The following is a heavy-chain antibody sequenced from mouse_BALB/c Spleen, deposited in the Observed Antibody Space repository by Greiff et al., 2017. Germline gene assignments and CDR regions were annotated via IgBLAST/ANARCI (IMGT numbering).Heavy chain of an antibody. D-gene: IGHD2-10*02. V-gene: IGHV1S41*01. CDR2: IAPGSGST. Sequence: LARPGASVKLSCKASGYTFTSYWINWIKQRPGQGLEWIGRIAPGSGSTYYNEMFKGKATLTVDTSSSTAYIQLSSLSSEDSAVYFCARCSMGFYFDYWGQGTTLTVSS. J-gene: IGHJ2*01. CDR1: GYTFTSYW. CDR3: ARCSMGFYFDY.